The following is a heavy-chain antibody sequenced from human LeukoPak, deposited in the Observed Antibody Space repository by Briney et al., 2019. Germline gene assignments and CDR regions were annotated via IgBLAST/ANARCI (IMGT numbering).Heavy chain of an antibody. CDR2: ISSSSSYI. J-gene: IGHJ4*02. D-gene: IGHD3-10*01. CDR1: GFTFSSYS. Sequence: GGSLRLSCAASGFTFSSYSMNWVRQAPGKGLEWVSSISSSSSYIYYADSVKGRFTISRDNAKNSLYLQMNSLRAEDTAVYYCARDGYGSGSADYWGQGTLVTVSS. V-gene: IGHV3-21*01. CDR3: ARDGYGSGSADY.